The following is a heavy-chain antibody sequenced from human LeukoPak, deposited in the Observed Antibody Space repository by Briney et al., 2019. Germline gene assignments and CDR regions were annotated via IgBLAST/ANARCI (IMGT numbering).Heavy chain of an antibody. J-gene: IGHJ6*02. Sequence: GGSLRLSCAASGFTFSSYSMNWVRQAPGKGLEWVSSISSSSSYIYYADSVKGRFTISRDNAKNSPYLQMNSLRAEDTAVYYCARVDDDFWSGQHYYYHGMDVWGQGTTVTVSS. CDR1: GFTFSSYS. V-gene: IGHV3-21*01. D-gene: IGHD3-3*01. CDR3: ARVDDDFWSGQHYYYHGMDV. CDR2: ISSSSSYI.